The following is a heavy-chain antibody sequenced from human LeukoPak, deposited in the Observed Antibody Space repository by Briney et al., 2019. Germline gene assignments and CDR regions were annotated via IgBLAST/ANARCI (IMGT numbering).Heavy chain of an antibody. CDR1: GFTFDNYA. Sequence: SGASLRLSCAASGFTFDNYAIHWVRQAPGKGLEWVSLISGDGGSTYYADSMKGRFTISRDNSKNSLYLQMNSLRTEDTALYYCARDSQEFFQHWGQGTLVTVSS. CDR2: ISGDGGST. J-gene: IGHJ1*01. CDR3: ARDSQEFFQH. V-gene: IGHV3-43*02.